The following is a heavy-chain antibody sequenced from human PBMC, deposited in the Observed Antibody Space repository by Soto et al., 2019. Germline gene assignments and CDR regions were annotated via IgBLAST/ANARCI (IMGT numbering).Heavy chain of an antibody. CDR2: INSXGSSX. CDR3: XXXXXXXXXXXXXY. V-gene: IGHV3-74*01. Sequence: EVQLVESGGGLVQPGGSLRLSCAASGFTFSSYWMHWVRQAPGKGLVWVSRINSXGSSXSYADXXKGRFTISRDNAKXXXXXXXXXXXXXXXXXXXXXXXXXXXXXXXXXYWGXGTLVTVSS. CDR1: GFTFSSYW. J-gene: IGHJ4*01.